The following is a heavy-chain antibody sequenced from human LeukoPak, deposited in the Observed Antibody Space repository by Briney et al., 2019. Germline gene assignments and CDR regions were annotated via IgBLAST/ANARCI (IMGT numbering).Heavy chain of an antibody. J-gene: IGHJ4*02. D-gene: IGHD3-22*01. CDR1: GGSISSNNYY. V-gene: IGHV4-39*07. Sequence: SETLSLTCAVSGGSISSNNYYWGWIRQPPGKGLEWIGSIFYSGTTFYNPSLKSRVTISVDTSKNQFSLKLSSVTAADTAVYYCARHYYDSSGYLDYWGQGTLVTVSS. CDR3: ARHYYDSSGYLDY. CDR2: IFYSGTT.